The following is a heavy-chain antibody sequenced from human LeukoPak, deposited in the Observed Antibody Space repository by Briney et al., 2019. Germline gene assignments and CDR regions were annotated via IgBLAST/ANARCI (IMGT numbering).Heavy chain of an antibody. CDR1: GGSITTTNF. CDR3: TRENGAFSPFGF. Sequence: PSETLSLTCGVSGGSITTTNFWSWVRQAPGQGLEWIGEISLSGLTNYNSSLSSRVTISLDRAKNHLSLNLRSVTVADTAIYYCTRENGAFSPFGFWGQGTVATVSS. V-gene: IGHV4-4*02. J-gene: IGHJ4*02. D-gene: IGHD2-8*01. CDR2: ISLSGLT.